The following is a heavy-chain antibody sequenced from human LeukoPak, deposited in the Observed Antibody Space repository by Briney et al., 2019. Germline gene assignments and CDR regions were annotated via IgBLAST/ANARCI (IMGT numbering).Heavy chain of an antibody. V-gene: IGHV4-34*01. CDR3: ASQVHWAAALDS. D-gene: IGHD6-13*01. Sequence: PSETLSLTCAVYGGSFSGYYWSWLRQPPGKGLEWLGEINHSGSTNYNPSLKSRVTISVDTSKNQFSLKVTSVTAADTAVYYCASQVHWAAALDSWGQGTLVSVSS. J-gene: IGHJ4*02. CDR2: INHSGST. CDR1: GGSFSGYY.